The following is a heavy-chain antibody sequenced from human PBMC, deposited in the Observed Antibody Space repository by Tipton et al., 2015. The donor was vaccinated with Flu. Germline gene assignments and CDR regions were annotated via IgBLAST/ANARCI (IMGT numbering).Heavy chain of an antibody. D-gene: IGHD2-8*01. J-gene: IGHJ4*02. Sequence: SGFTFSSYGMHWVRQAPGKGLVWVSRIDPDGDPITYADSVKGRFTISRDNSKNTLYLQMNSLRAEDTALYYCARDDENEGGFSNGFDHWGQGTLVTVSS. CDR3: ARDDENEGGFSNGFDH. V-gene: IGHV3-74*03. CDR2: IDPDGDPI. CDR1: GFTFSSYG.